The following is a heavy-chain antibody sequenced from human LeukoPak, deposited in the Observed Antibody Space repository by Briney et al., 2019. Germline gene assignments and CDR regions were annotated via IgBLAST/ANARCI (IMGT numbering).Heavy chain of an antibody. CDR3: ASQRGYSYGYYYYYMDV. V-gene: IGHV3-53*01. CDR1: GFTVSSSY. Sequence: GGSLRLSCAASGFTVSSSYMSWVRQAPGRGLEWVSVIYSGGSTYYADSVKGRFTTSRDNSKNTLYLQMNGLRAEDTAVYYCASQRGYSYGYYYYYMDVWGKGTTVTVSS. CDR2: IYSGGST. D-gene: IGHD5-18*01. J-gene: IGHJ6*03.